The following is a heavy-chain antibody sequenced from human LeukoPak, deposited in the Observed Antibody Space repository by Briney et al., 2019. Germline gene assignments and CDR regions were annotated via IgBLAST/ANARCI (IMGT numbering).Heavy chain of an antibody. V-gene: IGHV3-7*01. CDR2: IKQDGSEK. CDR1: GFTFSTYW. CDR3: ASENPSNYDFWSGYYRKYYFDY. J-gene: IGHJ4*02. D-gene: IGHD3-3*01. Sequence: GGSLRLSCAASGFTFSTYWMSWVRQAPGKGLEWVANIKQDGSEKYYVDSVKGRFTISRDNAKNSLYLQMNSLRAEDTAVYYCASENPSNYDFWSGYYRKYYFDYWGQGTLVTVSS.